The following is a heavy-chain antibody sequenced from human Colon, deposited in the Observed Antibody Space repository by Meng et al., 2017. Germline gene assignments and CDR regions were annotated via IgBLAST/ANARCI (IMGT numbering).Heavy chain of an antibody. J-gene: IGHJ3*02. CDR3: ARVLVIVTATTDALDI. Sequence: QEQLQQWGAGLLRPSETLSLTCTVSGASISSYYWSWIRQPPGKGLEWIGYIYYSGRTIYNPSLKSRVTISEDTSKNQFSLKLTSVTAADTAVYYCARVLVIVTATTDALDIWGQGTMVTVSS. D-gene: IGHD2-21*02. CDR2: IYYSGRT. V-gene: IGHV4-59*01. CDR1: GASISSYY.